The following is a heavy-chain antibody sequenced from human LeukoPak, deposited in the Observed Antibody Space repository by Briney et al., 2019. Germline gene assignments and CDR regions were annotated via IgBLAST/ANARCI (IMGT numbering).Heavy chain of an antibody. D-gene: IGHD1-26*01. J-gene: IGHJ4*02. V-gene: IGHV3-30*02. CDR2: ISYDGSNK. CDR1: GFTFSSYG. Sequence: GGSLRLSCAASGFTFSSYGMHWVRQAPGKGLEWVAFISYDGSNKYYADSVKGRFAISRDNLKNTLYLQMNSLGAEDTAVYYCAKGGSGSYYDNFDYWGQGTLVTVSS. CDR3: AKGGSGSYYDNFDY.